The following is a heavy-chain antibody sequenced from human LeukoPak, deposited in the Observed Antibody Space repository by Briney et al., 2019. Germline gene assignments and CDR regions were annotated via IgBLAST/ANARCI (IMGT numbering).Heavy chain of an antibody. J-gene: IGHJ4*02. Sequence: GGSLRLSCAASGFTFSSYSMNWVRQAPGKGLEWVSSISSSSSYIYYADPVKGRFTISRDNSKNTLYLQMNSLRAEDTAVYYCAKDALGYSYGLFDYWGQGTLVTVSS. CDR3: AKDALGYSYGLFDY. V-gene: IGHV3-21*01. CDR2: ISSSSSYI. D-gene: IGHD5-18*01. CDR1: GFTFSSYS.